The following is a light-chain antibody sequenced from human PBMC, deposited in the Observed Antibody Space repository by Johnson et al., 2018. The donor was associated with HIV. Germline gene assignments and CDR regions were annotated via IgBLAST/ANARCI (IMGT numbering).Light chain of an antibody. J-gene: IGLJ1*01. CDR1: SSNIGNNY. CDR2: ENN. V-gene: IGLV1-51*02. Sequence: QSVLTQPPSVSAAPGQKVTISCSGSSSNIGNNYVSWYQHFSGTAPKLLIYENNKRPSGIPDRFSGSKSGTSATLGITGLPPGDEADYYCVGWDSSLSGYVFGTGTTVTVL. CDR3: VGWDSSLSGYV.